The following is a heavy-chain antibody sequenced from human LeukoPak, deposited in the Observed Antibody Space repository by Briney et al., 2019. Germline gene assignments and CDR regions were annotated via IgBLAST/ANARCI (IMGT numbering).Heavy chain of an antibody. CDR1: GGSISSGDYY. Sequence: SETLSLTCTVSGGSISSGDYYWSWIRQPPGKGLEWIGYIYYSGSTYYNPSLKSRATISVDTSKNQFSLKLSSVTAADTAVYYCARSPKWAAAARDWFDPWGQGTLVTVSS. D-gene: IGHD6-13*01. CDR3: ARSPKWAAAARDWFDP. CDR2: IYYSGST. J-gene: IGHJ5*02. V-gene: IGHV4-30-4*08.